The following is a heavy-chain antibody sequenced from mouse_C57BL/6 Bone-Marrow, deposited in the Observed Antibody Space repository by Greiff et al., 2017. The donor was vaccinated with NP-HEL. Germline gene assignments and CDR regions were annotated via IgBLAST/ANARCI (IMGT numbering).Heavy chain of an antibody. V-gene: IGHV1-81*01. J-gene: IGHJ4*01. CDR1: GYTFTSYG. D-gene: IGHD1-1*01. CDR2: IYPRSGNT. CDR3: AREGFYYYGSSPHYYAMDY. Sequence: VQLQQSGAELARPGASVKLSCKASGYTFTSYGISWVKQRTGQGLEWIGEIYPRSGNTYYNEKFKGKATLTADKSSSTAYMELRSLTSEDSAVYFCAREGFYYYGSSPHYYAMDYWGQGTSVTVSS.